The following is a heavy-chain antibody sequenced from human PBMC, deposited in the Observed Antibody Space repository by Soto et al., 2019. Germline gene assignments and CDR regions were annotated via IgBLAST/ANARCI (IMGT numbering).Heavy chain of an antibody. J-gene: IGHJ6*02. CDR3: ARLARSGSRPYYYGMDV. CDR2: INHSGST. Sequence: SETLSLTCAVYGGSFSGYYWSWIRQPPGKGLEWIGEINHSGSTNYNPSLKSRVTISVDTSKNQFSLKLSSVTAADTAVYYCARLARSGSRPYYYGMDVWGQGATVTVSS. V-gene: IGHV4-34*01. CDR1: GGSFSGYY. D-gene: IGHD3-10*01.